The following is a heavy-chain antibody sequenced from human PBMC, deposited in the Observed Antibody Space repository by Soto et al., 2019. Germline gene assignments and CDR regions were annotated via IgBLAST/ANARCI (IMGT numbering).Heavy chain of an antibody. CDR3: ARHTPAISISDH. J-gene: IGHJ4*02. Sequence: PSETLSLTCTVSGGSISSRGYYWGWILHPPGKGLEWIGSIFYSGSTHYNPSLKSRVTISVDTSKNQFSLKLSSVTAADTAVYYCARHTPAISISDHWGQGTLVTVSS. CDR1: GGSISSRGYY. D-gene: IGHD2-15*01. CDR2: IFYSGST. V-gene: IGHV4-39*01.